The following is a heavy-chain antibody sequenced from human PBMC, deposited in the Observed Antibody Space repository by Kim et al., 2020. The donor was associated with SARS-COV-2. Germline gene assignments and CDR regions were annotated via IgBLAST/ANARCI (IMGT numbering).Heavy chain of an antibody. J-gene: IGHJ6*02. V-gene: IGHV3-33*01. CDR3: ARDRRGYSYGYDGYYYGMDV. D-gene: IGHD5-18*01. Sequence: GGSLRLSCAASGFTFSSYGMHWVRQAPGKGLEWVAVIWYDGSNKYYADSVKGRFTISRDNSKNTLYLQMNSLRAEDTAVYYCARDRRGYSYGYDGYYYGMDVWGQGTTVTVSS. CDR2: IWYDGSNK. CDR1: GFTFSSYG.